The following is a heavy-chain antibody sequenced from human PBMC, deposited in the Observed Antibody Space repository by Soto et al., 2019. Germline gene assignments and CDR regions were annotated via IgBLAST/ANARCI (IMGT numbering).Heavy chain of an antibody. CDR1: GGTFSSYT. CDR3: ATRIMITFGGGWDDY. J-gene: IGHJ4*02. V-gene: IGHV1-69*02. CDR2: IIPILGIA. D-gene: IGHD3-16*01. Sequence: QVQLVQSGAEVKKPGSSVKVSCKASGGTFSSYTISWVRQAPGQGLEWMGRIIPILGIANYAQKFQGRVTITADKSTSTAYMELSSLRSEDTAVYYCATRIMITFGGGWDDYWGQGTLVTVSS.